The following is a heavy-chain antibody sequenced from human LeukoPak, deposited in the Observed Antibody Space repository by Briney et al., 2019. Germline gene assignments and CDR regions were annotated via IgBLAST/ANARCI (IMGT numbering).Heavy chain of an antibody. Sequence: ASVKVSCKASGYTFTSYGISWVRQAPGQGLEWMGWFSAYNGNTYYAQNLQGRVTMTTDTSTSTAYMGLRSLRSDDTAVYYCARAPGIVVPNSDYWGQGTLVTVSS. CDR2: FSAYNGNT. CDR3: ARAPGIVVPNSDY. V-gene: IGHV1-18*01. D-gene: IGHD3-22*01. J-gene: IGHJ4*02. CDR1: GYTFTSYG.